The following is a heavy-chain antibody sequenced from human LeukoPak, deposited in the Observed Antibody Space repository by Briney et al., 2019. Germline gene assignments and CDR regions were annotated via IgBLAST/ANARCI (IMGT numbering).Heavy chain of an antibody. J-gene: IGHJ4*02. D-gene: IGHD3/OR15-3a*01. Sequence: GGSLRLSCAASEFSVGSNYMTWVRQAPGKGLEWVSIIYRGGSRYYAESVKGRFTISRDNSKNTVDLQLNSLRAGDTAVYYCATFSGGLGGPFDNWGQGTLVTVSS. CDR1: EFSVGSNY. CDR2: IYRGGSR. V-gene: IGHV3-66*01. CDR3: ATFSGGLGGPFDN.